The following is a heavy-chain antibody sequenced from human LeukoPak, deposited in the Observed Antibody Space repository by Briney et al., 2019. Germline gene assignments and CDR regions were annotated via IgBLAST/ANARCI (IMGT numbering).Heavy chain of an antibody. CDR3: ARPSAYESYYDFWSGYSSDAFDI. CDR2: ISSSSNYI. D-gene: IGHD3-3*01. CDR1: GFTFSSYN. V-gene: IGHV3-21*01. Sequence: PGGSLRLSCAASGFTFSSYNMNWVRQAPGKGLEWVSSISSSSNYIYYADSVKGRFTISRDNAKNSLYLQMNSLRAEDTAVYYCARPSAYESYYDFWSGYSSDAFDIWGQGTMVTVSS. J-gene: IGHJ3*02.